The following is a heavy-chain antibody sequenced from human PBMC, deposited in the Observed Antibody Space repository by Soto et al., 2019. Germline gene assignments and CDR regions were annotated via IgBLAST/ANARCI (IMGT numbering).Heavy chain of an antibody. CDR1: GFTFSSYA. V-gene: IGHV3-23*01. Sequence: EVQLLEPGGGLVQPGGSLRLSCAASGFTFSSYAMSWVRQAPGKGLEWVSAISGSGGSTYYADSVKGRFTISRDNSKNTRYLQMNSRRAEDTAVYYCAKDPRYYDILTGHPAYWGQGTLVTVSS. CDR3: AKDPRYYDILTGHPAY. D-gene: IGHD3-9*01. CDR2: ISGSGGST. J-gene: IGHJ4*02.